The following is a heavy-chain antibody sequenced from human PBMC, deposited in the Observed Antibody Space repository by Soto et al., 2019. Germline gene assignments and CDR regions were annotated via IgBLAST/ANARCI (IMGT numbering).Heavy chain of an antibody. CDR1: GGSISSSNW. Sequence: SETLSLTCAVSGGSISSSNWWSWVRQPPGKGLEWIGEIYHSGSTNYNPSLKSRVTISVDKSKNQFSLKLSSVTAADTAVYYCAREAYNWNFYQDYYGMDVWGQGTTVTVSS. CDR2: IYHSGST. V-gene: IGHV4-4*02. J-gene: IGHJ6*02. CDR3: AREAYNWNFYQDYYGMDV. D-gene: IGHD1-7*01.